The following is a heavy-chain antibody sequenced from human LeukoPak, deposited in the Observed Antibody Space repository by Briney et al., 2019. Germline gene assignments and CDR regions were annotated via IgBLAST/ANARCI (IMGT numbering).Heavy chain of an antibody. CDR1: GGSISSSNR. D-gene: IGHD1-1*01. J-gene: IGHJ5*02. CDR3: ARRTNAPGWFDP. CDR2: ICHSGST. V-gene: IGHV4-4*02. Sequence: SETLSLTCAVSGGSISSSNRWSWVRQPPGKGLEWIGEICHSGSTSYNPSLRSRVTISLDKSKNQFSLKLTSVTAADTAVYYCARRTNAPGWFDPWGQGTLVTVSS.